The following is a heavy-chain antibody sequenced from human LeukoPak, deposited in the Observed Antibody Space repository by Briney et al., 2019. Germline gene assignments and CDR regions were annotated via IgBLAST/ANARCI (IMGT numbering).Heavy chain of an antibody. D-gene: IGHD5-18*01. CDR3: ARASDGTEDY. Sequence: GGSRRLSCAASGFTFSSYAMRWVRQAPGKGLEWVAVISYDGSNKYYADSVKGRFTISRDNSKNTLYLQMNSLRAEDTAVYYCARASDGTEDYWGQGTLVTVSS. V-gene: IGHV3-30*04. J-gene: IGHJ4*02. CDR2: ISYDGSNK. CDR1: GFTFSSYA.